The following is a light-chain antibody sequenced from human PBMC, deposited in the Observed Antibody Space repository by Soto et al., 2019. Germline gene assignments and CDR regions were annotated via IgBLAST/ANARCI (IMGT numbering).Light chain of an antibody. V-gene: IGLV1-44*01. Sequence: QSVLTQPPSASGTPGQRVAISCSGSSSNIRSNAVNWYQQVPGTAPKLLIYTNNQRPSGVPDRFSGSKSGTSASLAISGLQSEDEAEYYCATWDDSLNGLIFGGGTKLTVL. J-gene: IGLJ2*01. CDR2: TNN. CDR1: SSNIRSNA. CDR3: ATWDDSLNGLI.